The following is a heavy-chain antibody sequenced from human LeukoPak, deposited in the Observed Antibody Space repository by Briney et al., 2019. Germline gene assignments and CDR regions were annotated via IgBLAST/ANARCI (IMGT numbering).Heavy chain of an antibody. CDR3: ARDNYSSGWYVGYYYYYGMDV. J-gene: IGHJ6*02. Sequence: GGSLRLSCAASGFTFSSYWMSWVRQAAGKGLEWVANIKQDGSEKYYVDSVKGRFTISRDNAKNSLYLQMNSLRAEDTAVYYCARDNYSSGWYVGYYYYYGMDVWGQGTTVTVSS. D-gene: IGHD6-19*01. CDR2: IKQDGSEK. CDR1: GFTFSSYW. V-gene: IGHV3-7*01.